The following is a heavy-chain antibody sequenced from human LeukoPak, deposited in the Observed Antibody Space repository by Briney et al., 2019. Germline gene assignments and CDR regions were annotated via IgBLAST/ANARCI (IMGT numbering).Heavy chain of an antibody. CDR2: INSDGSST. D-gene: IGHD3-22*01. V-gene: IGHV3-74*01. Sequence: PGGSLRLSCAASGFTFRSYWMHWVRQAPGKGLVWVSRINSDGSSTSYADSVKGRFTISRDNAKNTLYLQMNSLRAEDTAVYYCARERDSSGPRYFDYWGQGTLVTVSS. CDR3: ARERDSSGPRYFDY. CDR1: GFTFRSYW. J-gene: IGHJ4*02.